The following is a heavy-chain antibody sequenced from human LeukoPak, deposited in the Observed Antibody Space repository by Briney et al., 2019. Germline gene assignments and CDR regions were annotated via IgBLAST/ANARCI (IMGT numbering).Heavy chain of an antibody. Sequence: SVKVSCKASGFTFTSSAVQWVRQARGQRLEWIGWIVVGSGNTNYAQKFQERVTITRDMSTSTAYMELSSLRSEDAAVYYCAADRDYGSGSYPYYFDYWGQGTLVTVSS. CDR1: GFTFTSSA. J-gene: IGHJ4*02. CDR2: IVVGSGNT. V-gene: IGHV1-58*01. D-gene: IGHD3-10*01. CDR3: AADRDYGSGSYPYYFDY.